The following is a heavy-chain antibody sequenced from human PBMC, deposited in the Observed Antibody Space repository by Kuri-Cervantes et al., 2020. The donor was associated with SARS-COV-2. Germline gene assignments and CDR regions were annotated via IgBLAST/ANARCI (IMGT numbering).Heavy chain of an antibody. CDR1: GGSFSGYY. V-gene: IGHV4-34*01. CDR2: INHSGST. J-gene: IGHJ6*02. Sequence: SETLSLTCAVYGGSFSGYYWSWICQPPGKGLEWIGEINHSGSTNYNPSLKSRVTISVDTSKNQFSLKLSSVTAADTAVYYCARLGVAYCSSTSCPRSYYYGMDVWGQGTTVTVSS. CDR3: ARLGVAYCSSTSCPRSYYYGMDV. D-gene: IGHD2-2*01.